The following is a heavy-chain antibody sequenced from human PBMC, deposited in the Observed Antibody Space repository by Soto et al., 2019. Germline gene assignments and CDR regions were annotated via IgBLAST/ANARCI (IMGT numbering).Heavy chain of an antibody. V-gene: IGHV3-33*06. CDR3: AKDVDFSTGNPSRTFDS. J-gene: IGHJ4*02. D-gene: IGHD3-3*01. CDR1: GFTFSDYG. CDR2: IWFDGSTT. Sequence: GGSLRLSCAASGFTFSDYGMHWVRQAPGKGLEWLAAIWFDGSTTYYADSVRGRFSISRDNSENTLILQMNSLRGDDSAVYYCAKDVDFSTGNPSRTFDSWGQGTLVTVSS.